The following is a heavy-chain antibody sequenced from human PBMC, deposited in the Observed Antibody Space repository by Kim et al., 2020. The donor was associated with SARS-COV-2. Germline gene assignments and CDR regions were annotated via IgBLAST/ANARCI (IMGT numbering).Heavy chain of an antibody. CDR2: IYYSGST. Sequence: SETLSLTCTVSGGSISSGDYYWSWIRQPPGKGLEWIGYIYYSGSTYYNPSLKSRVTISVDTSKNQFSLKLSSVTAADTAVYYCARHPSLTTNFDYWGQGTLVTVSS. J-gene: IGHJ4*02. D-gene: IGHD4-17*01. CDR1: GGSISSGDYY. CDR3: ARHPSLTTNFDY. V-gene: IGHV4-30-4*01.